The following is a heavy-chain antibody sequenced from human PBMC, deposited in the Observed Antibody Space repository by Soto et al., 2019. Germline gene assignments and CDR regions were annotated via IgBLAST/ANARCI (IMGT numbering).Heavy chain of an antibody. V-gene: IGHV1-2*02. J-gene: IGHJ6*02. Sequence: ASVKVSCKASGYTFTGYDMHWVRQAPGQGLEWMGWINPNSGGTNYAQKFQGRVTMTRDTSISTAYMELRRLRSDDTAVYYCARGVEPTYYDFWSGPLYGMDFWGQGTTVTVSS. CDR2: INPNSGGT. D-gene: IGHD3-3*01. CDR1: GYTFTGYD. CDR3: ARGVEPTYYDFWSGPLYGMDF.